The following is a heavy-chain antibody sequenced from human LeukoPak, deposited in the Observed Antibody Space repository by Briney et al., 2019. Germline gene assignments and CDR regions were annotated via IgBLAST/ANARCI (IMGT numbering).Heavy chain of an antibody. D-gene: IGHD6-19*01. CDR2: INHTGTT. CDR1: GGSFGGYY. J-gene: IGHJ5*02. Sequence: SETLSLTCAVYGGSFGGYYWNWIRQSPGKGLEWIGEINHTGTTNYNPSLKSPVTISVDTSKNQFSLKLSSVTAADTAVYYCARGNNIAVARWFDPWGQGTLVTVSS. V-gene: IGHV4-34*01. CDR3: ARGNNIAVARWFDP.